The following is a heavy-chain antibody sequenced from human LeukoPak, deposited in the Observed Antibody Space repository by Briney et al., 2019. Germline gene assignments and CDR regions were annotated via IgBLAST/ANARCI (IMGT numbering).Heavy chain of an antibody. CDR1: GYTFTGYY. CDR3: ARGANWATFYYMDI. CDR2: INPNSGGT. V-gene: IGHV1-2*02. J-gene: IGHJ6*03. D-gene: IGHD7-27*01. Sequence: ASVKVSCKASGYTFTGYYMHWVRQAPGQGLEWMGWINPNSGGTNYAQKFQGRLTMTTDTSTSTAYMELSSLRSEDTAVYYCARGANWATFYYMDIWGKGTTVIISS.